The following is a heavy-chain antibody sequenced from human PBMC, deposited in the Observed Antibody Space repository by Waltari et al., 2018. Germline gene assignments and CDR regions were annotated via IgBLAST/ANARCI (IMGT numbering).Heavy chain of an antibody. D-gene: IGHD3-10*01. V-gene: IGHV4-61*02. CDR2: IYKSGST. CDR3: ARDRGPDVNEAMGLDY. CDR1: GDSISRGSYY. J-gene: IGHJ4*02. Sequence: QVQLQESGPGLVKPSQTLSLTCTVSGDSISRGSYYWTWIRQPAGKGLEWIGHIYKSGSTNYNPSPKTRLSISMNKSNNQLSLTLKSVTAADTAVYYCARDRGPDVNEAMGLDYWGQGTRVTVSS.